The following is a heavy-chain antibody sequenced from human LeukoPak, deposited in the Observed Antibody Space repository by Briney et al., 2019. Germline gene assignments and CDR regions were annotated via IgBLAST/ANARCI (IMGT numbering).Heavy chain of an antibody. Sequence: ASVKVSCKASGYTFTAYYMHWVRQAPGQGLEWMGWIHPNSGGTNYAQRFQGRVTMTRDTSISTAYMELSRLRSDDTAVYYCARDGDYGSGSYYRGFFDYWGQGTQVTVSP. V-gene: IGHV1-2*02. CDR2: IHPNSGGT. CDR3: ARDGDYGSGSYYRGFFDY. D-gene: IGHD3-10*01. CDR1: GYTFTAYY. J-gene: IGHJ4*02.